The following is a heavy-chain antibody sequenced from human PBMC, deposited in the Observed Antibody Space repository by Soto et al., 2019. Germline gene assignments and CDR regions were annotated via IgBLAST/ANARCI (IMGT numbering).Heavy chain of an antibody. Sequence: EVQLVESGGGLVQPGRSLRLSCAASGFTFYDFAMHWVRQAPGKGLEWVSRISGTRNIIDYADSVKGRVIISRDNAKNSLYLQMNSLRPEYTAFYYCGKDMYEGSSGGSLDYWGQGALVTVSS. CDR2: ISGTRNII. CDR1: GFTFYDFA. D-gene: IGHD2-15*01. J-gene: IGHJ4*02. V-gene: IGHV3-9*01. CDR3: GKDMYEGSSGGSLDY.